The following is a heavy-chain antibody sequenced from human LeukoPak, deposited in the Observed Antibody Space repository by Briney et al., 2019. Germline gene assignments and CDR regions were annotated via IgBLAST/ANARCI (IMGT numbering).Heavy chain of an antibody. D-gene: IGHD3-22*01. CDR1: GFTFSSYG. J-gene: IGHJ6*02. Sequence: GGSLRLSCAASGFTFSSYGMHWVRQAPGKGLEWVAVISYDGSNKYYADSVKGRFTISRDNSKNTLYLQMNSLRAEDTAVYYCAKDTDSSGYTKYGMDVWGQGTTVTVSS. CDR2: ISYDGSNK. V-gene: IGHV3-30*18. CDR3: AKDTDSSGYTKYGMDV.